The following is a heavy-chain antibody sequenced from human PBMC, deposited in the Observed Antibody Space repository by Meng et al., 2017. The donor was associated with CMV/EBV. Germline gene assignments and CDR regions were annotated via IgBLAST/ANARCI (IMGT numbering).Heavy chain of an antibody. CDR1: GFTVSSNY. J-gene: IGHJ6*02. CDR2: INHSGST. Sequence: GSLRLSCAASGFTVSSNYMSWVRQAPGKGLEWIGEINHSGSTNYNPSPKSRVTISVDTSKNQFSLKLSSVTAADTAVYYCARGRDAVRYYYYYGMDVWGQGTTVTVSS. V-gene: IGHV4-34*01. D-gene: IGHD4-11*01. CDR3: ARGRDAVRYYYYYGMDV.